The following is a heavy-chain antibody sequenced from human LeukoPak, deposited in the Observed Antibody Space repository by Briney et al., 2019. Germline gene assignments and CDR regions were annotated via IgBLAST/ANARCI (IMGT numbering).Heavy chain of an antibody. D-gene: IGHD2-2*01. V-gene: IGHV4-30-4*08. CDR1: GGSISSGDYY. J-gene: IGHJ4*02. CDR2: IYYSGST. CDR3: ARVGSGQVGGVYFDY. Sequence: SEILSLTCTVSGGSISSGDYYWSWIRQPPGKGLEWIGYIYYSGSTYYNPSLKSRVTISVDTSKNQFPLKLSSVTAADTAVYYCARVGSGQVGGVYFDYWGQGTLVTVSS.